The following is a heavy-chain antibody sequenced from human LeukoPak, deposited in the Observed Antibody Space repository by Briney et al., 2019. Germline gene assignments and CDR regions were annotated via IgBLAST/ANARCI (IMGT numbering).Heavy chain of an antibody. CDR3: ARVFRGDFWSGYQYYFDY. CDR2: ISTSSSYI. V-gene: IGHV3-21*01. D-gene: IGHD3-3*01. J-gene: IGHJ4*02. Sequence: PGGSLRLSCAASGFTFSSYNMNWVRQAPGKGLEWVSFISTSSSYIYYADSVKGRFTISRDNAKNSLYLQMNSLRAEDTAVYYCARVFRGDFWSGYQYYFDYWGQGTLVTVSS. CDR1: GFTFSSYN.